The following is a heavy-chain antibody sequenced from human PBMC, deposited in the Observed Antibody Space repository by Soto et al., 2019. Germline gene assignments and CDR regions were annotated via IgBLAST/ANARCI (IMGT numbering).Heavy chain of an antibody. CDR3: ARDRRDGYNFDY. CDR1: GFTFSNFA. J-gene: IGHJ4*02. V-gene: IGHV3-23*01. Sequence: GGSLRLSCAVSGFTFSNFAMSWVRQARGKGLEWVSAISGSGDKTYYADSVKGRFTISRDNSKDTLYLQMNSLRAEDTAVYYCARDRRDGYNFDYWGQGTLVTVSS. CDR2: ISGSGDKT. D-gene: IGHD5-12*01.